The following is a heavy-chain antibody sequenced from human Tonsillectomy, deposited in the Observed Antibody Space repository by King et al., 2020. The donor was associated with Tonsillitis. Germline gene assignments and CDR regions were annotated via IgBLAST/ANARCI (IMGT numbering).Heavy chain of an antibody. D-gene: IGHD3-22*01. V-gene: IGHV4-59*01. J-gene: IGHJ4*02. CDR2: IYYSGST. Sequence: QLQESGPGLVKPSETLSLTCTVSGGSISSYYWSWIRQPPGKGLEWIGYIYYSGSTNYNPSLKSRVTISVDTSKNQFSLKLSFVTAADTAVYYCARRSNYYDSSGSYYFDYWGQGTLVTVSS. CDR1: GGSISSYY. CDR3: ARRSNYYDSSGSYYFDY.